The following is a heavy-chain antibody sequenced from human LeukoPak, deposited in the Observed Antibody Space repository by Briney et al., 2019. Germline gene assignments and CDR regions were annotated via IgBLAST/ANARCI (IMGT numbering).Heavy chain of an antibody. Sequence: GGSLRLSCAASGFTFSTFPMHWVRLAPGKGLEWVALIQDDGATTNYADSVSGRFTISRDNSKSTVYLQMNSLKPDDTAVYYCATQSITLVVVISPFDYWGQGTLVTVSS. CDR3: ATQSITLVVVISPFDY. D-gene: IGHD3-22*01. J-gene: IGHJ4*02. CDR2: IQDDGATT. CDR1: GFTFSTFP. V-gene: IGHV3-30*02.